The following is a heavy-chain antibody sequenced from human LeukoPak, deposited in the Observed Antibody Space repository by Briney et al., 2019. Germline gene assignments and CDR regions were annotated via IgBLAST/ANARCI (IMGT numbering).Heavy chain of an antibody. CDR1: GFTFSSYG. J-gene: IGHJ4*02. D-gene: IGHD5-24*01. CDR2: IWYDGSNK. V-gene: IGHV3-33*08. Sequence: GGSLRLSCAASGFTFSSYGMHWVRQAPGKGLEWVAVIWYDGSNKYYADSVKGRFTISRDNSKNTLYLQMNSLRAEDTAVYYCARGEIFVATRPQGFDYWGQGTLVTVSS. CDR3: ARGEIFVATRPQGFDY.